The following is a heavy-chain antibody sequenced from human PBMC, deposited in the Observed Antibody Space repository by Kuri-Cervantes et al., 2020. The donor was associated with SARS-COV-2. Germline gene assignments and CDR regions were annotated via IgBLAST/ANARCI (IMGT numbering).Heavy chain of an antibody. D-gene: IGHD2-15*01. V-gene: IGHV3-23*01. CDR3: APISGGRYCGVGTCSGDY. Sequence: GESLKISCAASGFTFSNYALSWVRQAPGKGLEWVATISGGGKITHYADSVKGRFTMSRDNSQNTLSLHMNSLRAEDTAIYYCAPISGGRYCGVGTCSGDYWGQGTLVTVSS. J-gene: IGHJ4*02. CDR1: GFTFSNYA. CDR2: ISGGGKIT.